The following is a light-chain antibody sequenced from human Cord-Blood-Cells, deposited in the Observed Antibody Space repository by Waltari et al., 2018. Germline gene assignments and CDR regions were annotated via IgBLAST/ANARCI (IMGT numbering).Light chain of an antibody. CDR2: WAS. CDR1: QSVLYSSNNKNY. CDR3: QQYDSTPPT. J-gene: IGKJ1*01. Sequence: DIVMTQSPDSLAVSLAERATITFKSRQSVLYSSNNKNYLAWYQQKPGQPPKLLIYWASTRESGVPDRFSGSGSGTDFTLTISSLQAEDVAVYYCQQYDSTPPTFGQGTKVEIK. V-gene: IGKV4-1*01.